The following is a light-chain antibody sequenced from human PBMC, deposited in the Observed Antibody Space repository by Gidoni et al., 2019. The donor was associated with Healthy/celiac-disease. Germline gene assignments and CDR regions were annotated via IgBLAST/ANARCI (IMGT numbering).Light chain of an antibody. CDR3: NSRDSSGNHLGVV. CDR2: GKN. CDR1: SLRSYY. Sequence: SSELTQDPAVSVALGPTVRITCQGDSLRSYYASWYQKKPGQAPVLLIYGKNNRPSGIPDRFSGSSSGNTASLTITGAQAEDEADYYCNSRDSSGNHLGVVFGGGTKLTVL. J-gene: IGLJ2*01. V-gene: IGLV3-19*01.